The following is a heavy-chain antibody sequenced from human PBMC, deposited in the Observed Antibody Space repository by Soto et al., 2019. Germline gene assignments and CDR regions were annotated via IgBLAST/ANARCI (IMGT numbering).Heavy chain of an antibody. CDR2: IWYDGSNK. D-gene: IGHD2-8*01. Sequence: LRLSCAASGFTFSSYGMHWVRQAPGKGLEWVAVIWYDGSNKYYADSVKGRFTISRDNSKNTLYLQMNSLRAEDTAVYYCARDGYATYYYYGMDVWGQGTTVTVSS. J-gene: IGHJ6*02. V-gene: IGHV3-33*01. CDR3: ARDGYATYYYYGMDV. CDR1: GFTFSSYG.